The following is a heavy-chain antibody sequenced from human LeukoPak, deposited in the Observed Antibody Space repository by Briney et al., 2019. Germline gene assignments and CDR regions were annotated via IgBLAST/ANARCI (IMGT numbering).Heavy chain of an antibody. Sequence: AASVKVSCKASGYTFTDYYMHWVRQAPGQGLEWMGRINPKSGGSNYAQSFQGRVTMTRDTSINTAYMELSGLRSDDTAVYYCARGTSSSPYYFDCWGQGTLVTVSS. J-gene: IGHJ4*02. CDR1: GYTFTDYY. CDR2: INPKSGGS. D-gene: IGHD2-2*01. V-gene: IGHV1-2*06. CDR3: ARGTSSSPYYFDC.